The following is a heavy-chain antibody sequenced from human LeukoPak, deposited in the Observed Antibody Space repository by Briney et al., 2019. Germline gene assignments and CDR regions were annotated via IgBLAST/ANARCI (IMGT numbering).Heavy chain of an antibody. V-gene: IGHV1-46*01. J-gene: IGHJ5*02. CDR1: GYTFTSYY. CDR3: ARERRSTDIVVVVAATRYNWFDP. Sequence: ASVKVSFTASGYTFTSYYMHWVRQAPGQGLEWMGIINPSGGSTSYAQKFQGRVTMTRDTSTSTVYMELSSLRSEDTAVYYCARERRSTDIVVVVAATRYNWFDPWGQGTLVTVSS. D-gene: IGHD2-15*01. CDR2: INPSGGST.